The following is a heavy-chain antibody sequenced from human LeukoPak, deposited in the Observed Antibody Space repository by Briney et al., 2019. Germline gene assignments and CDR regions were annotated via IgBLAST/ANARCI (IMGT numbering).Heavy chain of an antibody. J-gene: IGHJ4*02. CDR1: GYTFTGYY. Sequence: ASVKVSCKASGYTFTGYYMHWVRQAPGQGLEWMGWINPNSGGTNYAQKFQGRVTMTRDTSISTAYMELSRLRSEDTAVYYCARDGSDCTNGVCFRYWGQGTLVTVSS. D-gene: IGHD2-8*01. V-gene: IGHV1-2*02. CDR3: ARDGSDCTNGVCFRY. CDR2: INPNSGGT.